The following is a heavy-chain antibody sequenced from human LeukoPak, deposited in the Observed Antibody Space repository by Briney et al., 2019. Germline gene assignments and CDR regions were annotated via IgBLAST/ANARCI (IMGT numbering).Heavy chain of an antibody. D-gene: IGHD6-19*01. J-gene: IGHJ4*02. V-gene: IGHV4-38-2*01. CDR2: IYHSGSI. CDR1: GYSIISDYY. CDR3: ARNSSGHYFDY. Sequence: SETLSLTCAVSGYSIISDYYWGWIRQHPGKGLEWIGSIYHSGSIHYNPSLKSRVTMSVDTSKNQFSLKLSSVTAADGAVYYCARNSSGHYFDYWGQGTLVTVSS.